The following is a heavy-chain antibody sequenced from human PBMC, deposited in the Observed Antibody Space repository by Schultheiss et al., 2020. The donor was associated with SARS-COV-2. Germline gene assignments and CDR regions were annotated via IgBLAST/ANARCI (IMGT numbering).Heavy chain of an antibody. Sequence: GGSLRLSCAASGFTFSSYAMSWVRQAPGKGLEWVSAISGSGGSTYYADSVKGRFTISRDNSKNTLYLQMNSLSVEDTAVYYCTSRTLAAAGSQFFHRWGQGTLVTVSS. J-gene: IGHJ1*01. CDR3: TSRTLAAAGSQFFHR. CDR1: GFTFSSYA. D-gene: IGHD6-13*01. V-gene: IGHV3-23*01. CDR2: ISGSGGST.